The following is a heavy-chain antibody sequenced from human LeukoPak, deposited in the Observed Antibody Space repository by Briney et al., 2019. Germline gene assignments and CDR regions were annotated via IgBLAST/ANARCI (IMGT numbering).Heavy chain of an antibody. J-gene: IGHJ4*02. CDR2: IRQDGSSK. Sequence: GGSLRLSCVASGFTFSTSWMTWVRQAPGKGLEWVANIRQDGSSKYYVDSVKGRFTISRDNAKNSLYLQMNSLRVEDTAVYYCARDLSYFDYWGQGAPVTVSS. CDR1: GFTFSTSW. CDR3: ARDLSYFDY. V-gene: IGHV3-7*01.